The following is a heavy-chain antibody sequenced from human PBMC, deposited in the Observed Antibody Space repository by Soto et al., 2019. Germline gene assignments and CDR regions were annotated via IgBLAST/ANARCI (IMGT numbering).Heavy chain of an antibody. Sequence: PGGSLRLSCAASGFTFSSYSMNWVRQAPGKGLEWVSSISSSSSYIYYADSVKGRFTISRDNAKNPLYLQMNSLRAEDTAVYYCARVSYSSSSNYGMDVWGQGTTVTVSS. J-gene: IGHJ6*02. CDR2: ISSSSSYI. CDR3: ARVSYSSSSNYGMDV. CDR1: GFTFSSYS. D-gene: IGHD6-6*01. V-gene: IGHV3-21*01.